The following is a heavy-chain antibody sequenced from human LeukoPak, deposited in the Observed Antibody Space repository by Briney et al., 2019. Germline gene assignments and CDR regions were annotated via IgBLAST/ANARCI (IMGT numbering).Heavy chain of an antibody. J-gene: IGHJ4*02. Sequence: ASVKVSCKASGYTFTSYDINWVRQAPGQGLEWMGWISAYNGNTNYAQKLQGRVTMTTDTSTSTAYMELRSLRSDDTAVYYCAGTGLGATYYSYWGQGTLVTVSS. D-gene: IGHD1-26*01. CDR2: ISAYNGNT. CDR1: GYTFTSYD. V-gene: IGHV1-18*01. CDR3: AGTGLGATYYSY.